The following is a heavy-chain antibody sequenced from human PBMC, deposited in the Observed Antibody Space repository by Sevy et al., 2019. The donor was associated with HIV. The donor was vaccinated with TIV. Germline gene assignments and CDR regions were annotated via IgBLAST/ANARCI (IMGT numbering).Heavy chain of an antibody. V-gene: IGHV4-59*08. CDR1: GGSITSLY. CDR3: AGENAWGRGYA. J-gene: IGHJ5*02. Sequence: SETLSLTCTVSGGSITSLYWNWIRQPPGKGLEWIANIYYNGRINYNPSLKSRVTLSLDTSKNQFSLRLSSVTAADTAMDYWAGENAWGRGYAWGQGTLVTVAS. CDR2: IYYNGRI. D-gene: IGHD6-25*01.